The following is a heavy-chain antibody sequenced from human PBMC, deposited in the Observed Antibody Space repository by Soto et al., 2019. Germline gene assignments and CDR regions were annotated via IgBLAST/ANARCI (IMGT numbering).Heavy chain of an antibody. J-gene: IGHJ6*02. V-gene: IGHV1-8*01. D-gene: IGHD2-2*01. Sequence: ASVKVSCKASGYTFTSYDINWVRQGTGQGLEWMGWMNPNSGNTGYAQKFQGRVTMTRNTSISTAYMELSSLRSEDTAVYYCARPGMASYCISTSCYSYYGMDVWGQGTTVTVSS. CDR1: GYTFTSYD. CDR2: MNPNSGNT. CDR3: ARPGMASYCISTSCYSYYGMDV.